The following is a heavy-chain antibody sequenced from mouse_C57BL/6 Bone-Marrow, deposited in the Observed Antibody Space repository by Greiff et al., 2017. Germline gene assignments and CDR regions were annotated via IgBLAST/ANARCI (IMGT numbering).Heavy chain of an antibody. CDR1: GYTFTDYE. Sequence: VQGVESGAELVRPGASVTLSCKASGYTFTDYEMHWVKQTPVHGLEWIGAIDPETGGTAYNQKFKGKAILTADKSSSTAYMELRSLTSEDSAVYYCTRVDYGSSYRGFDYWGQGTTLTVSS. CDR2: IDPETGGT. CDR3: TRVDYGSSYRGFDY. J-gene: IGHJ2*01. V-gene: IGHV1-15*01. D-gene: IGHD1-1*01.